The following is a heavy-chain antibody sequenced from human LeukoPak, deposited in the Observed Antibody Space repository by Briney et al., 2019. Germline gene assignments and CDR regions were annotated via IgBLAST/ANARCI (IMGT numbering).Heavy chain of an antibody. Sequence: KTSETLSLTCTVSGGSINSYYWSWIRQPPGKGLEWIGYIYYSGSTNYNPSLKSRVTISVDTSKNQFSLKLSSVTAADTAVYYCARLGALPGIVASDYWGQGTLVTVSS. CDR3: ARLGALPGIVASDY. V-gene: IGHV4-59*12. CDR1: GGSINSYY. CDR2: IYYSGST. J-gene: IGHJ4*02. D-gene: IGHD6-13*01.